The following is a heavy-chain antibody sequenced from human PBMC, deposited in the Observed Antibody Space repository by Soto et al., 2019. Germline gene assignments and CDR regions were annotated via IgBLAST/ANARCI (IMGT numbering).Heavy chain of an antibody. V-gene: IGHV3-33*01. CDR1: GFTFSDYG. CDR2: IWYDGSNT. Sequence: QVQLVESGGGVVQPGRSLRLSCAASGFTFSDYGMHWVRQAPGKGLEWVAVIWYDGSNTYYAKSVKGRFTISRDNSKNTVYLQMNSLRAEHTAVYYCARDPGVWFWEFTFDYWGQGTLVTVSS. J-gene: IGHJ4*02. D-gene: IGHD3-10*01. CDR3: ARDPGVWFWEFTFDY.